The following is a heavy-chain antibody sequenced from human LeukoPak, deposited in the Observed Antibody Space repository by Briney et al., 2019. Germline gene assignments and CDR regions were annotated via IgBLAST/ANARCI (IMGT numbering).Heavy chain of an antibody. V-gene: IGHV7-4-1*02. D-gene: IGHD4-17*01. J-gene: IGHJ4*02. CDR2: INTNTGNP. Sequence: ASVKVSCKASGYTFTSYAMYWVRQAPGQGLEWMGWINTNTGNPTYAQGFTGRFVFSLDTSVSTAYLQISSLKAEDTAVYYCARVRTRYGDYGLGDYWGQGTLVTVSS. CDR1: GYTFTSYA. CDR3: ARVRTRYGDYGLGDY.